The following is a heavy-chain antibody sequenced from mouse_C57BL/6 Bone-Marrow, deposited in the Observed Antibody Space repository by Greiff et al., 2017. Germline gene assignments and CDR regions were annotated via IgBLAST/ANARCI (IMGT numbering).Heavy chain of an antibody. J-gene: IGHJ3*01. V-gene: IGHV1-63*01. CDR2: IYPGGGYT. Sequence: QVQLQQSGAELVRPGTSVKMSCKASGYTFTNYWIGWAKQRPGHGLEWIGDIYPGGGYTNYNEKFKGKATLTADKSSSTAYMQCSSLTSEDSAIYYCARRDYGSSYGFAYWGQGTLVTVSA. CDR3: ARRDYGSSYGFAY. CDR1: GYTFTNYW. D-gene: IGHD1-1*01.